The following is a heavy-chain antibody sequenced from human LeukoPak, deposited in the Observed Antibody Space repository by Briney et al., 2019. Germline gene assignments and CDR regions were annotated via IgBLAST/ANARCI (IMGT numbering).Heavy chain of an antibody. D-gene: IGHD6-19*01. CDR2: INHSGST. CDR3: HYSSGWHHFDY. V-gene: IGHV4-34*01. J-gene: IGHJ4*02. Sequence: PSETLSLTCAVYGGSFSGYYWSWIRQPPGKGLEWIGEINHSGSTNYNPSLKSRVTISVDTSKNQFSLKLSSVTAADTAVYYCHYSSGWHHFDYWGQGTLVTVSS. CDR1: GGSFSGYY.